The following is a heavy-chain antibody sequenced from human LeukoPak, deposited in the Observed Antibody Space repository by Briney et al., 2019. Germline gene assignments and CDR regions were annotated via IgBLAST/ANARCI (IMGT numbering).Heavy chain of an antibody. CDR3: ARQTGLPGYYYYYMDV. D-gene: IGHD2-15*01. J-gene: IGHJ6*03. CDR1: GGSISGYS. Sequence: SETLSLTCTVSGGSISGYSWSWIRQPPGGGLEWIGYIYYSGDTAYNPSLKSRVTVSVDTSKNQFSLKLSSVTAADTAVYYCARQTGLPGYYYYYMDVWGKGTTVTVSS. V-gene: IGHV4-59*08. CDR2: IYYSGDT.